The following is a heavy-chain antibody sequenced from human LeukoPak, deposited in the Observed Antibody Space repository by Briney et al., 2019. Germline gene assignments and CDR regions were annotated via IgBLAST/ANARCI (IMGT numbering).Heavy chain of an antibody. Sequence: GGSLRLSCAASGFTFSSYSMNWVRQAPGKGLEWVSSISSSSSYIYYADSVKGRFTISRDNAKNSLYLQMNSLRAEDTAVYYCARDLCSSTSGYRSFDYWGQGTLVTVSS. CDR1: GFTFSSYS. CDR2: ISSSSSYI. D-gene: IGHD2-2*01. J-gene: IGHJ4*02. V-gene: IGHV3-21*01. CDR3: ARDLCSSTSGYRSFDY.